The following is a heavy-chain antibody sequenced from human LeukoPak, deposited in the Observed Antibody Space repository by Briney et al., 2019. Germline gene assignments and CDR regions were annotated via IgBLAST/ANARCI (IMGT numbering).Heavy chain of an antibody. CDR3: ARDEGLDY. CDR2: IYHSGST. V-gene: IGHV4-38-2*02. J-gene: IGHJ4*02. Sequence: SETLSLTCTVSGYSISSGYYWGWIRQPPGKGLEWIGSIYHSGSTYYNPSLKSRVTISVDTSKNQFSLKLSSVTAADTAVYYCARDEGLDYWGQGTLVTVSS. CDR1: GYSISSGYY.